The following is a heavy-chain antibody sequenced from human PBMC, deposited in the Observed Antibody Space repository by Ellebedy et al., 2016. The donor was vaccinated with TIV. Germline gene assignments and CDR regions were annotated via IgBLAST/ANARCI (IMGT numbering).Heavy chain of an antibody. D-gene: IGHD2-15*01. V-gene: IGHV4-30-4*01. Sequence: MPSETLSLTCTVSGGSISSGDYYWNWIRQPPGKGLEWIGYIYYSGSTYYNPSLKSRVAISVDTSKNHFSLKLSSVTAADTAVYYCARERYCSGGTCYYFDYWGQGTLVTVSS. CDR3: ARERYCSGGTCYYFDY. CDR1: GGSISSGDYY. CDR2: IYYSGST. J-gene: IGHJ4*02.